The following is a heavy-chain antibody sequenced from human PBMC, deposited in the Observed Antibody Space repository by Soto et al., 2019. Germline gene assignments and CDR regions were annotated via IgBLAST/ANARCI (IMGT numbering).Heavy chain of an antibody. V-gene: IGHV1-69*13. CDR2: IIPIFGTA. J-gene: IGHJ6*02. CDR3: ARGDTAMVSPSYLYYYGMDV. CDR1: GGTFSSYA. Sequence: GASVKVSCKASGGTFSSYAISWVRQAPGQGLEWMGGIIPIFGTANYAQKFQGRVTITADESTSTAYMELSSLRSEDTAVYYCARGDTAMVSPSYLYYYGMDVWGQGTTVTVSS. D-gene: IGHD5-18*01.